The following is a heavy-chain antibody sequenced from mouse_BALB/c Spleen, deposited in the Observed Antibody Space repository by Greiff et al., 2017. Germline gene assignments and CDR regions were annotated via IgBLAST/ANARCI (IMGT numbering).Heavy chain of an antibody. V-gene: IGHV5-4*02. CDR2: ISDGGSYT. CDR3: ARDQGNGAWFAY. Sequence: EVKLMESGGGLVKPGGSLKLSCAASGFTFSDYYMYWVRQTPEKRLEWVATISDGGSYTYYPDSVKGRFTISRDNAKNNLYLQMSSLKSEDTAMYYCARDQGNGAWFAYWCQGTLVTVSA. D-gene: IGHD2-1*01. J-gene: IGHJ3*01. CDR1: GFTFSDYY.